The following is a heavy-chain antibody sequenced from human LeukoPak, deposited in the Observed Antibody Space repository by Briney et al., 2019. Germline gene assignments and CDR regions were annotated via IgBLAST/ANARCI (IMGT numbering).Heavy chain of an antibody. V-gene: IGHV3-30*04. CDR2: ISVDGRHT. CDR1: GLTLSNSP. CDR3: ARDISGSAKYYFGY. J-gene: IGHJ4*02. D-gene: IGHD3-10*01. Sequence: PGRSLRLPCAASGLTLSNSPMLWARQAPDKGLEGVAVISVDGRHTHYADSVKGRFTISSDNSKNTVYLQMNRLRAEDTALYYCARDISGSAKYYFGYWGPGPLVPVS.